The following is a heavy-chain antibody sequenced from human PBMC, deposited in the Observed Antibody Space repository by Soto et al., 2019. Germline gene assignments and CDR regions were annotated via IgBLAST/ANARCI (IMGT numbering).Heavy chain of an antibody. CDR1: GFSFTFYA. CDR3: AREQCSPLDRYCADGGVDWVDP. J-gene: IGHJ5*02. Sequence: EVQLLQSGGGLVQPGGSLRLSCEASGFSFTFYAMSWVRQAPGKGLEWVSAISGNGATTFYADSMKGRFTISRDNSRDRLYLQRNRPRAEDTAVYFCAREQCSPLDRYCADGGVDWVDPWGRGTLVTASS. D-gene: IGHD2-8*01. V-gene: IGHV3-23*01. CDR2: ISGNGATT.